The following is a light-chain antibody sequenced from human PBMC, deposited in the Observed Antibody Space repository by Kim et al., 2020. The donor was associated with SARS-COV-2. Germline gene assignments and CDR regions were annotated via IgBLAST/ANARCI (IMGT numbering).Light chain of an antibody. V-gene: IGKV1-33*01. CDR2: DAS. CDR1: QGITNY. Sequence: DIQMTQSPSSLSASVGDRVTITCQTSQGITNYLNWYQQKPGKAPKLLIYDASNLETGVPSRFSGGGSGTDFTFTISSLQPEDIATYYCQQYDSLPLTFGGGTKVEIK. J-gene: IGKJ4*01. CDR3: QQYDSLPLT.